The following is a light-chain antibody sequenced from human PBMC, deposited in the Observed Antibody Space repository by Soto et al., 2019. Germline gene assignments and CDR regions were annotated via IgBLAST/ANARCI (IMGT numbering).Light chain of an antibody. CDR1: LNIGDS. Sequence: DIQMTQSPSSLSASVGDRVTITCRASLNIGDSLSWFQQKPGKAPKLLIHKASHLESGVPSRFSGSGSGTDFTLTISRLEPEDFAVYYCQQYGNSPQTFGQGTKVDIK. J-gene: IGKJ1*01. CDR2: KAS. V-gene: IGKV1-5*03. CDR3: QQYGNSPQT.